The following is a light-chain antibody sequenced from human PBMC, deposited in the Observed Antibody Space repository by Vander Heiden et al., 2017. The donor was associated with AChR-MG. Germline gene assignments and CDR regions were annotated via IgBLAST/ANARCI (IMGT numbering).Light chain of an antibody. V-gene: IGLV2-18*02. CDR3: SSYTSISTVV. J-gene: IGLJ3*02. CDR1: SSDIGSYNR. CDR2: DIT. Sequence: SALTHPPPVSGSPGHAAPISCPGTSSDIGSYNRVSWYQQPPGTAPKLMIYDITNRPAGVPDRFSGTKSGNTASLTISGLQAEDEADYYCSSYTSISTVVFGGGTKLTVL.